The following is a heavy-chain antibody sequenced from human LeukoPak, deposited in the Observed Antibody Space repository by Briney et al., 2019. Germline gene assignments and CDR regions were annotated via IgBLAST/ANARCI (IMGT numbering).Heavy chain of an antibody. Sequence: SVKVSCKASGGTFSSYAISWVRQAPGQGLDWMGGIIPIFGTANYAQKFQGRVTITADKSTSTAYMELSSLRSEDTAMYYCASVMTYYYGSGSYYPWRWGQGTLVTVSS. V-gene: IGHV1-69*06. CDR2: IIPIFGTA. CDR1: GGTFSSYA. J-gene: IGHJ4*02. CDR3: ASVMTYYYGSGSYYPWR. D-gene: IGHD3-10*01.